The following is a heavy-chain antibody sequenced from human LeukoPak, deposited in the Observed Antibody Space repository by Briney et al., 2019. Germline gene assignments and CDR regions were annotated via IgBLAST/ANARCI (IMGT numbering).Heavy chain of an antibody. Sequence: GGSLRLSCAASGFTFSTFAMSWVRQDPGRGLEWVSSITGAGSTTYYPESVKGRFTISRDNSKNMLYLQMNSLRVEDTALYFCAREVLDVVEPATNTVDYWGQGTRVTVSS. CDR3: AREVLDVVEPATNTVDY. CDR2: ITGAGSTT. CDR1: GFTFSTFA. D-gene: IGHD2-2*01. V-gene: IGHV3-23*01. J-gene: IGHJ4*02.